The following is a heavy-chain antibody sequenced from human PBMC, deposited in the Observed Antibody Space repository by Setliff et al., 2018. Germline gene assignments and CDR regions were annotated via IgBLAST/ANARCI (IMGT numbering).Heavy chain of an antibody. J-gene: IGHJ4*02. V-gene: IGHV3-49*04. CDR2: IRSKAYGGTT. Sequence: GGSLRLSCTASGFTFGDYAMSWVRQAPGKGLEGVGFIRSKAYGGTTEYAASVKGRFTISRDDSKSIAYLQMSSLKTEDTALYYCTPWTGTSRLHYWGQGTLVTVSS. CDR3: TPWTGTSRLHY. D-gene: IGHD1-7*01. CDR1: GFTFGDYA.